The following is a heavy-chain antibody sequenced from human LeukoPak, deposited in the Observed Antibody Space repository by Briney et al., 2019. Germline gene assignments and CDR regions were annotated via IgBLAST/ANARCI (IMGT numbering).Heavy chain of an antibody. CDR3: ARDGRNYYDRSGYYSALAY. Sequence: PGGSLRLSCAASGFTFDSYAMHWVRQAPGRGLEWVAVISYDGSNKYHADSVKGRFTISRDNSKNTLYLEMNSLRADDTAVYYCARDGRNYYDRSGYYSALAYWGQGTLVTVSS. J-gene: IGHJ4*02. CDR1: GFTFDSYA. V-gene: IGHV3-30-3*01. D-gene: IGHD3-22*01. CDR2: ISYDGSNK.